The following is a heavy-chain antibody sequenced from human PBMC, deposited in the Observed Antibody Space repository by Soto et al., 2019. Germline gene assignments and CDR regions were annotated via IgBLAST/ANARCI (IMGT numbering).Heavy chain of an antibody. CDR3: ARDRYGGFDY. CDR2: INYVGKT. D-gene: IGHD3-9*01. CDR1: GGSINSKSYF. J-gene: IGHJ4*02. Sequence: QLQLQESGPGLVKPSETLSLTCSVSGGSINSKSYFWGWIRQTPGKGLEWIASINYVGKTYYSPSLKSRPAISVDTSKNQFSLRLSSVTAADTAVYYCARDRYGGFDYWGLGTLVTVSS. V-gene: IGHV4-39*02.